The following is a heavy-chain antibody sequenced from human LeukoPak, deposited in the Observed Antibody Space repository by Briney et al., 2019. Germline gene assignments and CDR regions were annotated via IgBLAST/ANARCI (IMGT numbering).Heavy chain of an antibody. D-gene: IGHD2-2*01. CDR2: IYTSGST. CDR3: ARVGCSSTSCFAAVDP. CDR1: GGSISSYY. V-gene: IGHV4-4*07. J-gene: IGHJ5*02. Sequence: PSETLSLTCTVSGGSISSYYWSWIRQPAGKGLEWIGRIYTSGSTNYNPSLKSRVTMSVDTSKNQFSLKLSSVTAADTAVYYCARVGCSSTSCFAAVDPWGQGTLVTVSS.